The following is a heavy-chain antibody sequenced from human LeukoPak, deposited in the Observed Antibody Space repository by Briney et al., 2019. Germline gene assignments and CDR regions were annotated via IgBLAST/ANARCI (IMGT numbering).Heavy chain of an antibody. CDR2: IYYSGNT. CDR3: ARHGYCSGGSCYSWGYYYYMDV. D-gene: IGHD2-15*01. J-gene: IGHJ6*03. Sequence: PSETLSLTCTVSGGSISSSSYYWGWIRQPPGKGLGWIGSIYYSGNTYYNPSLKSRVTIFVDTSKNQFSLKLSSVTAADTAVYYCARHGYCSGGSCYSWGYYYYMDVWGKGTTVTISS. CDR1: GGSISSSSYY. V-gene: IGHV4-39*01.